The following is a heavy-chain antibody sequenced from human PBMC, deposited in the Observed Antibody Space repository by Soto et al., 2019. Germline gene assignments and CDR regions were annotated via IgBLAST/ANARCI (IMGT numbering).Heavy chain of an antibody. J-gene: IGHJ4*02. CDR3: VGGAGWELDY. V-gene: IGHV3-7*03. Sequence: EAQLVESGGGLVQPGGSLRLSCAASGFTFSTYWMNWVRQAPGMGLEWLAIIRQDGTETHYVDSVKGRFTISRDNTKNSLFLQMTNLGADDTAVYYCVGGAGWELDYWGQGTLVTVSS. CDR2: IRQDGTET. D-gene: IGHD1-26*01. CDR1: GFTFSTYW.